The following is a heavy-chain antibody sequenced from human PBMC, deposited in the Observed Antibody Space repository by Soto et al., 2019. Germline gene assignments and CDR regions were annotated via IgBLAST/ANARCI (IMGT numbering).Heavy chain of an antibody. D-gene: IGHD7-27*01. CDR3: ARANWYSEY. V-gene: IGHV4-59*11. CDR1: GGSINNHY. J-gene: IGHJ4*02. CDR2: VYYTGST. Sequence: QVHLQESGPGLVKPSETLSLTCSVSGGSINNHYWSWIRQPPGKGLERIGYVYYTGSTNNHPSLKRRVTMLVHPSKSQCSLNLTSLTAADTAIYYCARANWYSEYWGQGTLVPVSS.